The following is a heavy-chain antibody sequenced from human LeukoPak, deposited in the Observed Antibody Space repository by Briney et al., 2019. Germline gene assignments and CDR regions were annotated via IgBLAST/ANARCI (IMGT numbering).Heavy chain of an antibody. V-gene: IGHV3-64*01. CDR1: GFTFSSYA. Sequence: GGSLRLSCAASGFTFSSYAMHWVRQAQGKGLEYVSAISSNGGSTYYANSVKDRFTISRDNSKNTLYLQMGSLRAEDMAVYYCARNPFHYYYYYGMDVWGQGTTVTVSS. CDR3: ARNPFHYYYYYGMDV. CDR2: ISSNGGST. J-gene: IGHJ6*02.